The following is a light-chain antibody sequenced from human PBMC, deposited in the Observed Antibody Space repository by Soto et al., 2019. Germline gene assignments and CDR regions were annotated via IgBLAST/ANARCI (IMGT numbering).Light chain of an antibody. CDR1: KLGDKY. V-gene: IGLV3-1*01. J-gene: IGLJ2*01. Sequence: SYELTQPPSVSVSPGQTASITCSGDKLGDKYACWYQQKPGQSPVLVIYQDLKRPSGIPDRFSGSNSGNTATLTISGTQAMDEADYYCQAWDSSTAVFGGGTKVTVL. CDR3: QAWDSSTAV. CDR2: QDL.